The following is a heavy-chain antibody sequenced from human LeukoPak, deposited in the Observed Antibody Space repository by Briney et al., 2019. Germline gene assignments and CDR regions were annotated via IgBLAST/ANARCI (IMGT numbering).Heavy chain of an antibody. V-gene: IGHV3-23*01. CDR2: ISGSGGST. CDR3: AGWEAVAGLNAFDI. CDR1: GFTFSSYA. J-gene: IGHJ3*02. D-gene: IGHD6-19*01. Sequence: PGGSLRLSCAASGFTFSSYAMSWVRQAPGKGLEWVSAISGSGGSTYYADSVKGRFTISRDNSKNTLYLQMNSLRAEDTAVYYGAGWEAVAGLNAFDIWGQGTMVTVSS.